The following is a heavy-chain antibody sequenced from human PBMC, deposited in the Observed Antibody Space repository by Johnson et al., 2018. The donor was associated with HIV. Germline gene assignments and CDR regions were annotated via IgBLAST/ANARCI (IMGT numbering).Heavy chain of an antibody. CDR2: ISYDGSNK. CDR1: GFTFRTYA. D-gene: IGHD5-24*01. V-gene: IGHV3-30*03. J-gene: IGHJ3*02. CDR3: ARVRWLQLGAFDI. Sequence: QVQLVESGGGVVQPGGSLRLSCTASGFTFRTYAMHWVRQAPGKGLEWVALISYDGSNKYYADSVKGRFTISRDNSKNTLYLQMNSLRAEDTAVYYCARVRWLQLGAFDIWGQGTMVTVSS.